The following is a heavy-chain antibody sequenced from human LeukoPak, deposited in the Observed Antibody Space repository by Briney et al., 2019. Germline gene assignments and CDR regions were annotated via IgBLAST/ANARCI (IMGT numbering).Heavy chain of an antibody. Sequence: SETLSLTCSVSGYSISSGYHWGWIRQPPGKGLEWIGSIYHSGSSFYNPSLKSRITISVDTSKNQFSLKLNSVTAADTAVYYCARDGRGLGFYYYYMDVWGKGTTVTVSS. V-gene: IGHV4-38-2*02. J-gene: IGHJ6*03. CDR3: ARDGRGLGFYYYYMDV. CDR2: IYHSGSS. CDR1: GYSISSGYH.